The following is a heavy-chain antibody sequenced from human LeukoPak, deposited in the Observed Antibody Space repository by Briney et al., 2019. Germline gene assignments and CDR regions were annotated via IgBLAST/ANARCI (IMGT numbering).Heavy chain of an antibody. CDR2: IGSSGSTT. CDR3: AKLGGGVTVTGLRYFDY. J-gene: IGHJ4*02. D-gene: IGHD6-19*01. V-gene: IGHV3-23*01. Sequence: GGSLRLSCAASGFTFSNYGLSWVRQAPGKGLEWVSGIGSSGSTTYYADSVKGRFTISRDNSKNTPYLQMNSLRAEDTAVYYCAKLGGGVTVTGLRYFDYWGQGTLVTVSS. CDR1: GFTFSNYG.